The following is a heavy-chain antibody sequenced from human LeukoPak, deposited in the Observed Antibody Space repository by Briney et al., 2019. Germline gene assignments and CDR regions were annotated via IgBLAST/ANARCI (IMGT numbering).Heavy chain of an antibody. Sequence: PSETLSLTCTVSGGSISSYYWSWIRQPPGKGLEWIGYIYYSGSTNYNPSLKSRVTISVDTSKNQFSLKLSSVTAADTAVYYCAGLQGHSYYYMDVWGRGTTVTVSS. J-gene: IGHJ6*03. CDR3: AGLQGHSYYYMDV. CDR2: IYYSGST. CDR1: GGSISSYY. V-gene: IGHV4-59*01.